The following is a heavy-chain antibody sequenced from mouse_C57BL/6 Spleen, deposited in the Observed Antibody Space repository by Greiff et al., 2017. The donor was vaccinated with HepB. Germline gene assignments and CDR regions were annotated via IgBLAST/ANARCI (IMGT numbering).Heavy chain of an antibody. J-gene: IGHJ1*03. CDR3: ARDYYGSSYDWYFDV. D-gene: IGHD1-1*01. CDR2: IYPGDGDT. CDR1: GYAFSSSW. V-gene: IGHV1-82*01. Sequence: VQVVESGPELVKPGASVKISCKASGYAFSSSWMNWVKQRPGKGLEWIGRIYPGDGDTNYNGKFKGKATLTADKSSSTAYMQLSSLTSEDSAVYFCARDYYGSSYDWYFDVWGTGTTVTVSS.